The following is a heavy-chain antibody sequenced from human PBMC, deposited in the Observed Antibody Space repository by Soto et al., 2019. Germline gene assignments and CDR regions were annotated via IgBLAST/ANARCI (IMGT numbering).Heavy chain of an antibody. Sequence: SGPTLVNPTQTLTLTCTFSGFSLSTSGVGVGWIRQPPGKALEWLALIYWNDDKRYSPSLKSRLTITKDTSKNQVVLTMTNMDPVDTATYYCAHSGYYDSSGYPRYSDYFDYWGQGTLVTVSS. V-gene: IGHV2-5*01. J-gene: IGHJ4*02. D-gene: IGHD3-22*01. CDR3: AHSGYYDSSGYPRYSDYFDY. CDR1: GFSLSTSGVG. CDR2: IYWNDDK.